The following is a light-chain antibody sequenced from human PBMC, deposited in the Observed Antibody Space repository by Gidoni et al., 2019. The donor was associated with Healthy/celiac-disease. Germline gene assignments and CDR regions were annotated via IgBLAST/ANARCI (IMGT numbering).Light chain of an antibody. V-gene: IGKV3-20*01. CDR3: QQYGSSPFT. J-gene: IGKJ3*01. Sequence: IVLPQPPGTLSLSPGERATLSCRASQSVSSSYLAWYQQKPGQAPRLLIYGASSRATGIPDRFSVSGSGTDFTLTISRLEPEDFAVYYCQQYGSSPFTFGPGTKVDIK. CDR2: GAS. CDR1: QSVSSSY.